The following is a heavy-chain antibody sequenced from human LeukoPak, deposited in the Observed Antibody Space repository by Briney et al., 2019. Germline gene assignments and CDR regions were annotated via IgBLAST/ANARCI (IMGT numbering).Heavy chain of an antibody. J-gene: IGHJ4*02. V-gene: IGHV3-30*04. D-gene: IGHD4-11*01. CDR2: ISYDGSDK. CDR1: GFTFSSYA. CDR3: AKDLQGQASDY. Sequence: PGRSLRLSCAASGFTFSSYAMDWVRQSPGKGLEWVAVISYDGSDKYYAEFVKGRFTISRDNSKNTLYLQMNSLRAEDTAVYYCAKDLQGQASDYWGQGTLVTVSS.